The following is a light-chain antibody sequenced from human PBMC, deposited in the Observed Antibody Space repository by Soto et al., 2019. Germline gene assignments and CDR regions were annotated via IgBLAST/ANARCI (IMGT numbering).Light chain of an antibody. Sequence: DIQMTQSPSTLSASVGDRDTITCRASQTINSYLAWYQQKPGKAPNLLIYTASTLQSGVPSRFSGSGSGTEFPLTISSLQPDDFATYYCQQYNCYPLTFGGGTKVEIK. CDR3: QQYNCYPLT. J-gene: IGKJ4*01. CDR1: QTINSY. CDR2: TAS. V-gene: IGKV1-5*03.